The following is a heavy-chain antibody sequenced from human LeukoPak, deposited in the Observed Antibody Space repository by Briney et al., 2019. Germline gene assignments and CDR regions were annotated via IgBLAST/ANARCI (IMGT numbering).Heavy chain of an antibody. J-gene: IGHJ6*03. D-gene: IGHD2-15*01. V-gene: IGHV1-46*01. CDR2: INPSGGST. CDR3: AREVQDIVVVVAARHYYYYYMDV. Sequence: ASVKVSCKASGYTFTSYGISWVRQAPGQGLEWMGIINPSGGSTSYAQKFQGRVTMTRDMSTSTVYMELSSLRSEDTAVYYCAREVQDIVVVVAARHYYYYYMDVWGKGTTVTVSS. CDR1: GYTFTSYG.